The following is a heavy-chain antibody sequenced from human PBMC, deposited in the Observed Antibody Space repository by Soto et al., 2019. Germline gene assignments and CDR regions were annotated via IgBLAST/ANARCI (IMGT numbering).Heavy chain of an antibody. CDR2: IYYTETT. V-gene: IGHV4-59*02. CDR3: ARSEATVLDN. CDR1: GGSVSSYY. D-gene: IGHD4-17*01. Sequence: SETLSLTCTVSGGSVSSYYWSWIRQPPGKGLEWIGYIYYTETTNYNPSLKSRVTISVDTSKNHFSLKLSSVTAADTAVYYCARSEATVLDNWGQGTLVTVSS. J-gene: IGHJ4*02.